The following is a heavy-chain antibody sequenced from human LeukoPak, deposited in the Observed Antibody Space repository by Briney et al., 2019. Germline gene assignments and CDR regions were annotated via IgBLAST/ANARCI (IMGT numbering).Heavy chain of an antibody. CDR2: IYTSGNT. CDR3: AGSRGLWFGESPDYFEY. D-gene: IGHD3-10*01. Sequence: SETLSFTCTVSGDSISSVNYYWSWIRQPAGKGLEWIGRIYTSGNTNYNPSLKSRITISVDTSKNQFSLKLRSVTAADTAVYYCAGSRGLWFGESPDYFEYWGQGTLVTVSS. CDR1: GDSISSVNYY. J-gene: IGHJ4*02. V-gene: IGHV4-61*02.